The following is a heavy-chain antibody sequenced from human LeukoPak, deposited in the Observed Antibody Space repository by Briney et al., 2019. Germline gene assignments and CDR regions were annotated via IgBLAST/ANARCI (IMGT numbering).Heavy chain of an antibody. CDR2: ISAYNGNT. V-gene: IGHV1-18*01. CDR1: GYTFTSYG. CDR3: AKSLKYYYDSSGYNEEFDY. Sequence: ASVKVSCKASGYTFTSYGISWVRQAPGQGLEWMGWISAYNGNTNYAQKLQGRVTMTTDTSTSTAYMELRSLRSDDTAVYYCAKSLKYYYDSSGYNEEFDYWGQGTLVTVSS. D-gene: IGHD3-22*01. J-gene: IGHJ4*02.